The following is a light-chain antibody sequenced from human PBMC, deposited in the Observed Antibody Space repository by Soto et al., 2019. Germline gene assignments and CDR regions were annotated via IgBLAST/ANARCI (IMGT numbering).Light chain of an antibody. CDR3: KTSDSGLSDYV. CDR1: SSDVGGYNY. CDR2: EVA. V-gene: IGLV2-11*01. Sequence: QSVLTQPPSVSGSPGQSVTISCTGTSSDVGGYNYVSWFQQHPGKAPKVMIYEVAKRPSGVPDRFSGSKSGNTASLTISGLQAEDEADYFCKTSDSGLSDYVFGSGTKVTVL. J-gene: IGLJ1*01.